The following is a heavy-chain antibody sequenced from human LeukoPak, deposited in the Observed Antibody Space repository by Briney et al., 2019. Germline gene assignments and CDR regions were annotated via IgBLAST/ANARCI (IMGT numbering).Heavy chain of an antibody. CDR2: IGTAGDT. V-gene: IGHV3-13*01. CDR3: AGVRYGNYGMDV. CDR1: GFTFSSYD. Sequence: TGGSLRLSCAASGFTFSSYDMHWVRQATGKGLEWVSAIGTAGDTYYPGSVKGRFTISRENAKNSLYLQMNSLRAGDTAVYYCAGVRYGNYGMDVWGQGTTVTVSS. D-gene: IGHD4-17*01. J-gene: IGHJ6*02.